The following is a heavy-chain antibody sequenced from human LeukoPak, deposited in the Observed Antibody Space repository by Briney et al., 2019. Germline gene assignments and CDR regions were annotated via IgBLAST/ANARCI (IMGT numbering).Heavy chain of an antibody. Sequence: SETLSLTCAVYGGSFSGYYWSWIRQPPGKGLEWIGEINHSGSTSYNPSLKSRVTISVDTSKNQFSLKLSSVTAADTAVYYCARAKYCSSTSCYTESGFDYWGQGTLVTVSS. CDR2: INHSGST. J-gene: IGHJ4*02. CDR3: ARAKYCSSTSCYTESGFDY. V-gene: IGHV4-34*01. CDR1: GGSFSGYY. D-gene: IGHD2-2*02.